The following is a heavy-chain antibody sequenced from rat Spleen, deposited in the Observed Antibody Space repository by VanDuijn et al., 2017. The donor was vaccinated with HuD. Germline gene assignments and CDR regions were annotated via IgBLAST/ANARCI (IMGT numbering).Heavy chain of an antibody. V-gene: IGHV2-43*01. Sequence: QVQLKESGPGLVQPSQTLSLTYTVSGFSLTSYHVSWVRQPPGKGLEWMGVIWSGGSTAYNSLLKSRLSITRDISESQVFLKMNSLQTEDTATYYCARANRESYAHFDHWGQGVMVTVSS. CDR3: ARANRESYAHFDH. CDR1: GFSLTSYH. D-gene: IGHD1-12*01. CDR2: IWSGGST. J-gene: IGHJ2*01.